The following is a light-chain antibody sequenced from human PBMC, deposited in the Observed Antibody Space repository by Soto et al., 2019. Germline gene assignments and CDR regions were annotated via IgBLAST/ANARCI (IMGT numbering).Light chain of an antibody. V-gene: IGKV1-6*01. Sequence: IQMTQSPSSLSASVGDRVTITCRASQAIRNDLGWYQQKPGKVPKLLIYSASTLQSGVPSRFSGSGSGTDFTLTISSLQPEDFATYYGLQDYIYPYTFGQGTKLEIK. CDR3: LQDYIYPYT. J-gene: IGKJ2*01. CDR2: SAS. CDR1: QAIRND.